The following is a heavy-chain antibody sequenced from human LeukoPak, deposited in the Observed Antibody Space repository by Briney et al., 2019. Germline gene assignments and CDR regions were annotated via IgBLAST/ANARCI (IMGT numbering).Heavy chain of an antibody. CDR1: GYTFISYA. CDR3: ARVSGGYGSIDY. J-gene: IGHJ4*02. V-gene: IGHV1-3*01. Sequence: ASVKVSCKAAGYTFISYAMHWIRQAPGQRFEWMGWINAGNGDTKYSQKFQDRLTITRATSASTAYMELSSLRSEDTAVYYCARVSGGYGSIDYWGQGTLVTVSS. CDR2: INAGNGDT. D-gene: IGHD3-10*01.